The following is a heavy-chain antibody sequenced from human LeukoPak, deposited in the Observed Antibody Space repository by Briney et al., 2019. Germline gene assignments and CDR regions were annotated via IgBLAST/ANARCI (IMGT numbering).Heavy chain of an antibody. CDR1: GYTFTSHG. J-gene: IGHJ4*02. CDR3: ALIRGRAGDY. V-gene: IGHV1-2*04. Sequence: ASVKVSCKTYGYTFTSHGISWVRRAPGQGLEWMGWINPNSGGTNYAQKFQGWVTMTRDTSISTAYMELSRLRSDDTAVYYCALIRGRAGDYWGLGTLVTVSS. D-gene: IGHD3-16*01. CDR2: INPNSGGT.